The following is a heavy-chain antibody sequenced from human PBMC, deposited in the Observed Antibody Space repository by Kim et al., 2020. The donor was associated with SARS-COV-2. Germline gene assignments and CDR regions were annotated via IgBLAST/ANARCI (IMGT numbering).Heavy chain of an antibody. CDR3: ARDAPACSSTSCYGGGVGY. V-gene: IGHV3-33*05. D-gene: IGHD2-2*01. Sequence: GGSLRLSCAASGFTFSSYGMHWVRQAPGKGLEWVAVISYDGSNKYYADSVKGRFTISRDNSKNTLYLQMNSLRAEDTAVYYCARDAPACSSTSCYGGGVGYWGQGTLVTVSS. J-gene: IGHJ4*02. CDR2: ISYDGSNK. CDR1: GFTFSSYG.